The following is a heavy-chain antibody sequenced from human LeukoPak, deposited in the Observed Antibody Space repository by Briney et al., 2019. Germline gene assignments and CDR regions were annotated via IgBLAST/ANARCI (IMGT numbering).Heavy chain of an antibody. CDR1: GGSFSGYY. CDR3: ARFFGYSYAHDY. CDR2: IYTSGST. J-gene: IGHJ4*02. V-gene: IGHV4-59*10. Sequence: SETLSLTCAVYGGSFSGYYWSWIRQPAGKGLEWIGRIYTSGSTNYKPSLKSRVTMSVDTSKNQFSLKLSSVTAADTAVYYCARFFGYSYAHDYWGQGTLVTVSS. D-gene: IGHD5-18*01.